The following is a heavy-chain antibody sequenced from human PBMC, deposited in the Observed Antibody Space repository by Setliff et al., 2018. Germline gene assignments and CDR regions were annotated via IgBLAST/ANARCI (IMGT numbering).Heavy chain of an antibody. CDR3: ARGVGATCDY. V-gene: IGHV4-61*01. CDR2: IYYSGST. D-gene: IGHD1-26*01. Sequence: ASETLSLTCGVSGYSISSGYYWSWIRQPPGKGLEWIGYIYYSGSTNYNPSLKSRVTISVDTSKNQFSLKLSSVTAADTAVYYCARGVGATCDYWGQGTLVTVSS. J-gene: IGHJ4*02. CDR1: GYSISSGYY.